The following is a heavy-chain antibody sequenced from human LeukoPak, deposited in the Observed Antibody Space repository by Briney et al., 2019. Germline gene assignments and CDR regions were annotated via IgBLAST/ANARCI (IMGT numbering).Heavy chain of an antibody. CDR3: ASRSMVYAFDI. V-gene: IGHV4-30-4*01. D-gene: IGHD3-10*01. CDR1: GGSISSGDYY. Sequence: PSETLSLTCTVSGGSISSGDYYWSWIRQPPGKGLEWIGYIYYSGSTYYNPSLKSRVTISVDTSKNQFSLNLSSVTAADTAVYYCASRSMVYAFDIWGQGTMVTVSS. J-gene: IGHJ3*02. CDR2: IYYSGST.